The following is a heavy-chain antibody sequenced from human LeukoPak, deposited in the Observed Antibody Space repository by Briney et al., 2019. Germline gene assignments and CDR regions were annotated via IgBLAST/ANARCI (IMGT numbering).Heavy chain of an antibody. CDR1: GFTFSSYA. CDR3: AKDRNDFGDYRIFDY. J-gene: IGHJ4*02. V-gene: IGHV3-23*01. D-gene: IGHD4-17*01. Sequence: GGSLRLSCAASGFTFSSYAMSWVRQAPGKGLEWVSSISGSGGSTSYADSVKGRFTISRDNSKNTLYLQMNSLRAEDTAVYYCAKDRNDFGDYRIFDYWGQGTLVTVSS. CDR2: ISGSGGST.